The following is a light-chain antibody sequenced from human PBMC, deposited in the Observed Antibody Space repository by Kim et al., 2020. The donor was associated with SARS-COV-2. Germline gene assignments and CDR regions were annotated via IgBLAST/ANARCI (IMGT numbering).Light chain of an antibody. J-gene: IGLJ2*01. V-gene: IGLV3-1*01. CDR3: QAWDSSTGVV. Sequence: VSPGQTASITCSGDKLGDKYACWYQQKPGQSPVLVIYQDSKRPSGIPERFSGSNSGNTATLTISGTQAMGEADYYCQAWDSSTGVVFGGGTQLTVL. CDR1: KLGDKY. CDR2: QDS.